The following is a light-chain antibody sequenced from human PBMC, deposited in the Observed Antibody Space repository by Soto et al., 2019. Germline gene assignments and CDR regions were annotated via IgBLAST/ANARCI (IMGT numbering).Light chain of an antibody. CDR1: QSVSSS. Sequence: EIVLTQSPATLSLSPGERATLSCRASQSVSSSLAWYQQKPGQAPRLLIYDASNRATGIPARFSGSGSGTDFTLTISGLEPEDFAVYYCQQRSSWPSITFGQGTRLEIK. CDR3: QQRSSWPSIT. V-gene: IGKV3-11*01. CDR2: DAS. J-gene: IGKJ5*01.